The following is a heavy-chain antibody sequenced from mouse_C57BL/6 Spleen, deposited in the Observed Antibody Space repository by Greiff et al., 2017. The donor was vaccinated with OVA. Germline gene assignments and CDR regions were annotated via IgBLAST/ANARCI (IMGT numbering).Heavy chain of an antibody. CDR2: INPNNGGT. Sequence: EVQLQQSGPELVKPGASVKISCKASGYTFTDYYMNWVKQSHGKSLEWIGDINPNNGGTSYNQKFKGKATLTVDKSSSTAYMELRSLTSEDSAVYYCASLYDGYGWYFDVWGTGTTVTVSS. V-gene: IGHV1-26*01. J-gene: IGHJ1*03. D-gene: IGHD2-3*01. CDR1: GYTFTDYY. CDR3: ASLYDGYGWYFDV.